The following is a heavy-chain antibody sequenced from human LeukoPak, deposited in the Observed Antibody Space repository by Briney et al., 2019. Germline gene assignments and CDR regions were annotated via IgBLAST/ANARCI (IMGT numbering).Heavy chain of an antibody. J-gene: IGHJ1*01. CDR2: ISYSGNT. CDR1: GGSVSSSKYL. Sequence: PSETLTLTCAVSGGSVSSSKYLWGWLPQPPGKELEWIGSISYSGNTDYNPSLKSRFTLSVDTSKNLFSLKLTSVTAADSAVYYCAGLGVMVLVYQSESWGQGTPVTVSS. V-gene: IGHV4-39*07. D-gene: IGHD2-8*01. CDR3: AGLGVMVLVYQSES.